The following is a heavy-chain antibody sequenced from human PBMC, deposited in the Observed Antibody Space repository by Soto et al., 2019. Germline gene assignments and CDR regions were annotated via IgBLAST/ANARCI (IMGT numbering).Heavy chain of an antibody. D-gene: IGHD6-13*01. J-gene: IGHJ6*02. CDR1: GGTFSSYA. Sequence: GASVKVSCKASGGTFSSYAISWVRQAPGQGLEWMGGIIPIFGTANYAQKFQGRVTITADEYTSTAYMELSSLRSEDTAVYYCARDLMGYSTEFYYYYGMDVWGQGTTVTVSS. CDR3: ARDLMGYSTEFYYYYGMDV. V-gene: IGHV1-69*13. CDR2: IIPIFGTA.